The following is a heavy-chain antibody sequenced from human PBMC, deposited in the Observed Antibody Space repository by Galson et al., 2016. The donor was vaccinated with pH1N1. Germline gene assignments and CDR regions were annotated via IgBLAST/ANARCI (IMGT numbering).Heavy chain of an antibody. J-gene: IGHJ3*01. V-gene: IGHV2-5*02. CDR1: GFSISSSGMG. Sequence: PALVKPTQTLTLTCTFSGFSISSSGMGVGWIRQPPGKALEWLAVINWDDDKRYSPSPKSRLTITKDTSKNHLVLTMTNMDPMDTATYYCAHREVMITNAFDFWGQGTMVTVSS. CDR3: AHREVMITNAFDF. CDR2: INWDDDK. D-gene: IGHD3-16*01.